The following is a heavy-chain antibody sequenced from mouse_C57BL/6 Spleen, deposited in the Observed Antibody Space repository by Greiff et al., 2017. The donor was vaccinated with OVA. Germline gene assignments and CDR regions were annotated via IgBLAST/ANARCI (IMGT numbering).Heavy chain of an antibody. CDR3: ARRRGDGNRVYYYAMDY. CDR1: GFTFSDYG. J-gene: IGHJ4*01. Sequence: EVKLQESGGGLVKPGGSLKLSCAASGFTFSDYGMHWVRQAPEKGLEWVAYISSGSSTIYYADTVKGRFTISRDNAKNTLFLQMTSLRSEDTAMYYCARRRGDGNRVYYYAMDYWGQGTSVTVSS. V-gene: IGHV5-17*01. CDR2: ISSGSSTI. D-gene: IGHD2-1*01.